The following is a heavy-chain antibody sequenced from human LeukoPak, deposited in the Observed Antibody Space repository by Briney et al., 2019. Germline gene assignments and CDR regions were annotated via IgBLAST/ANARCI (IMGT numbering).Heavy chain of an antibody. J-gene: IGHJ5*02. Sequence: ASETLSLTCTVSGGSISSGDYYWSWIRQPPGKGLEWIAYMYYSGSTYYHPSLKSRVTMSADTSKNQLSLKLSSVTAADTAVYYCARPYYYDSRIDPWGQGILVTVSS. D-gene: IGHD3-22*01. CDR3: ARPYYYDSRIDP. V-gene: IGHV4-30-4*01. CDR2: MYYSGST. CDR1: GGSISSGDYY.